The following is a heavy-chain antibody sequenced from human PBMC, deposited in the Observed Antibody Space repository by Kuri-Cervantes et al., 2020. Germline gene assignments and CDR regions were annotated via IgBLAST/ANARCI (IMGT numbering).Heavy chain of an antibody. Sequence: GGSLRLSCAASGFTVSSNYMSWVRQAPGRGLEWVSVIYSGGSTYYADSVKGRFTISRDNSKNTLYLQMNSLRAEDTAVYYCANSGSGYYYYYGMDVWGQGTTVTVSS. J-gene: IGHJ6*02. V-gene: IGHV3-53*01. CDR1: GFTVSSNY. D-gene: IGHD4-23*01. CDR3: ANSGSGYYYYYGMDV. CDR2: IYSGGST.